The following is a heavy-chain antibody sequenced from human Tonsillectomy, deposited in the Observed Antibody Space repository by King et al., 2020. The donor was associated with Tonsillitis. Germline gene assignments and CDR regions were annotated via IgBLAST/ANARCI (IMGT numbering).Heavy chain of an antibody. D-gene: IGHD2-21*02. CDR1: RFTFSSFS. J-gene: IGHJ3*02. CDR3: AREGHATDTHTFDM. V-gene: IGHV3-30*03. Sequence: VQLVESGGGVVQPGRSLRLSCAASRFTFSSFSMHWVRQPPVKGLEWVAVISYDGSKISYADSVRGRFTISRDNSKNTLSLQLNSLRTEDTAVYYCAREGHATDTHTFDMWGQGTMVTVSS. CDR2: ISYDGSKI.